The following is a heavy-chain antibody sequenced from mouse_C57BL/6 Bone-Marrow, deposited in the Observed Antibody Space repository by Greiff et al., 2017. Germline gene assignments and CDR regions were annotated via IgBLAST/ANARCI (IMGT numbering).Heavy chain of an antibody. Sequence: VQLQQPGAELVKPGASVKLSCKASGYTFTSSWMHWVKQRPGRGLEWIGRIDPNSGGTKYTAKFKSKATLTVDKPSSTAYMQLSSLPSKNSAVYYCAREFYYYGPAWFAYWGQGTLVTVSA. CDR2: IDPNSGGT. J-gene: IGHJ3*01. CDR3: AREFYYYGPAWFAY. CDR1: GYTFTSSW. D-gene: IGHD1-1*01. V-gene: IGHV1-72*01.